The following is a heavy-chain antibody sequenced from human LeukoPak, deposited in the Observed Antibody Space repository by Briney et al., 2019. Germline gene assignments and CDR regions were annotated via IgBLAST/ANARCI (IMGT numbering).Heavy chain of an antibody. CDR1: GFALSSHW. V-gene: IGHV3-7*03. D-gene: IGHD5-24*01. CDR2: VNRDGSET. CDR3: ARRDDHNGRDY. Sequence: GGPLRLSCAASGFALSSHWMTWVRQVPGRGPEWVANVNRDGSETYYLDSVKGRFTISKDNAKNSLYLQMNSLRAEDTAMYYCARRDDHNGRDYWGQGTLVTVSS. J-gene: IGHJ4*02.